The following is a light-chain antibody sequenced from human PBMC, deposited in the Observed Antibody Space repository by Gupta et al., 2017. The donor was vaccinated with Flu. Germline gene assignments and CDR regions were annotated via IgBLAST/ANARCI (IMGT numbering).Light chain of an antibody. CDR1: QRVTGNY. CDR2: DVT. Sequence: EVVLTQSPGTLSLSPGERATLSCRASQRVTGNYLAWYQPKPGQAPRLLIDDVTRRATGIPDSFSGGGSGTDFSLTISSLEPEDFAVYYGQHFDHSPMWTFGPGTKVDIK. V-gene: IGKV3-20*01. CDR3: QHFDHSPMWT. J-gene: IGKJ1*01.